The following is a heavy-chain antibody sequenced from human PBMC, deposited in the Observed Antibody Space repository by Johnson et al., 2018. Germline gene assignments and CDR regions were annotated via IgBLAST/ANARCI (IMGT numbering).Heavy chain of an antibody. CDR1: GFTFSSYA. V-gene: IGHV3-30*18. D-gene: IGHD3-3*01. Sequence: QVQLVESGGGVVQPGRSLRLSCSASGFTFSSYAMHWVRQAPGKGLEWVALISYAGSNQEYADSVKGRFTISRDNSKNTLYLQMSSLRIEDTAVYYCAKEGYDYWRSYYEYYHYFYMDVWGKGTTVTVSS. CDR2: ISYAGSNQ. CDR3: AKEGYDYWRSYYEYYHYFYMDV. J-gene: IGHJ6*03.